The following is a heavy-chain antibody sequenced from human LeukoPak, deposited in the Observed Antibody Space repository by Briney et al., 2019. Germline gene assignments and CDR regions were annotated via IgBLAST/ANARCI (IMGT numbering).Heavy chain of an antibody. Sequence: GGSLRLSCAASGFTFSAYAMNWVRQAPGKGLEWVSSITSSNNYIYYGDSVKGRFTISRDDAKNSLFLQMNSLRAEDTATYYCARGEFGDYYYFYMDVWGKGTTVTVSS. CDR1: GFTFSAYA. CDR3: ARGEFGDYYYFYMDV. D-gene: IGHD2/OR15-2a*01. V-gene: IGHV3-21*01. J-gene: IGHJ6*03. CDR2: ITSSNNYI.